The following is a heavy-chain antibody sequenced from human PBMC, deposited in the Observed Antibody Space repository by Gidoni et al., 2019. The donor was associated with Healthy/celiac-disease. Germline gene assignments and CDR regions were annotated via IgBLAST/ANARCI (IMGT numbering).Heavy chain of an antibody. D-gene: IGHD1-1*01. CDR3: TTDPYPQLGSGGYYFDY. Sequence: EVQLVESGGGLVKPGGSLRLSCAASGFTFINSCMSWVSQAPGKGLEWVGRIKSKTDGGTTDYAAPVKGRFTISRDDSKNTLYLQMNSLKTEDTAVYYCTTDPYPQLGSGGYYFDYWGQGTLVTVSS. V-gene: IGHV3-15*01. CDR1: GFTFINSC. J-gene: IGHJ4*02. CDR2: IKSKTDGGTT.